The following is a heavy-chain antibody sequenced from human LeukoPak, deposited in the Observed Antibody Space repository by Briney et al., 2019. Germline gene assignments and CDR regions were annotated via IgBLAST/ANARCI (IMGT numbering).Heavy chain of an antibody. CDR1: GGSISSSTYY. D-gene: IGHD7-27*01. Sequence: SETLSLTCTVSGGSISSSTYYWGWIRQPPGKGLEWIGSIFYSGNTYYNPSLKSRVTISVDTSKNQFSLKLSSVTAADTAVYYCARQTGNWGQGTLVTVSS. J-gene: IGHJ4*02. V-gene: IGHV4-39*01. CDR3: ARQTGN. CDR2: IFYSGNT.